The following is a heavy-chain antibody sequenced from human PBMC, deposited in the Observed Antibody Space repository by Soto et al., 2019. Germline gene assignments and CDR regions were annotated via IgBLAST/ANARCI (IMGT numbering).Heavy chain of an antibody. D-gene: IGHD6-13*01. V-gene: IGHV4-61*01. CDR2: IYYSGST. CDR3: ARDRYSKSPFFDY. J-gene: IGHJ4*02. CDR1: GGSVSSTSHF. Sequence: ETLSLTFTVAGGSVSSTSHFWSWIRQPPGEGLEWIGYIYYSGSTNYNPSLKSRVSMSVDTSKNQFSLKLTSVTAADKAVYYCARDRYSKSPFFDYWGQGALVPVYS.